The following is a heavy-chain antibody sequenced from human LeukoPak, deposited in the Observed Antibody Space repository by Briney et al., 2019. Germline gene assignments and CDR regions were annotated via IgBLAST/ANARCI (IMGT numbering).Heavy chain of an antibody. V-gene: IGHV5-51*01. CDR2: IYPGDSDT. Sequence: GESLKISCKGSGYSFTSYWIGWVRQMPGKGLEWMGIIYPGDSDTRYSPSFQGQVTISADKSISTAYLQWSSPKASDTAMYYCARSPDYGDYRGYYYYGMDVWGQGTTVTVSS. J-gene: IGHJ6*02. D-gene: IGHD4-17*01. CDR1: GYSFTSYW. CDR3: ARSPDYGDYRGYYYYGMDV.